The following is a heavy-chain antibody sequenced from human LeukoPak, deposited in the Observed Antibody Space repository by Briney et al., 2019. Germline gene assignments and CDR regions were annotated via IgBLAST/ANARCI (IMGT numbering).Heavy chain of an antibody. CDR2: ISAYNGIP. CDR3: ARAEDGDAFDI. Sequence: ASVKVSCKASGYTFTNYLITWVRQAPGQGLEWMGWISAYNGIPNYAQKLQGRVTMTTDTSTSTAYMDLRSLRSDDTAVYYCARAEDGDAFDIWGRGTLVTVSS. V-gene: IGHV1-18*01. CDR1: GYTFTNYL. J-gene: IGHJ3*02.